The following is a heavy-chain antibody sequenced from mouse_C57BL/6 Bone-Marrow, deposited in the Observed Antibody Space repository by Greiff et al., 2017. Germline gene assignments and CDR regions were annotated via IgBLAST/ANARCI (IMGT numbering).Heavy chain of an antibody. V-gene: IGHV1-81*01. Sequence: QVQLQQSGAELARPGASVKLSCKASGYTFTSYGISWVKQRTGQGLEWIGEIYPRSGNTYYNEKFKGKATLTADKSSSTAYMELRSLTSEDSAVYFCARGDYYGSLVLFDYWGQGTTLTVSS. CDR3: ARGDYYGSLVLFDY. D-gene: IGHD1-1*01. CDR2: IYPRSGNT. J-gene: IGHJ2*01. CDR1: GYTFTSYG.